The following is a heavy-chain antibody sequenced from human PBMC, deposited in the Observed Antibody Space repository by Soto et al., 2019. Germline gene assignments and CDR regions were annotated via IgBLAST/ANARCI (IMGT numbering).Heavy chain of an antibody. D-gene: IGHD2-8*02. V-gene: IGHV3-33*01. Sequence: QVHLVQSGGGVVQPGKSLXLSCAGSGFNFNAYGMHWVXQXPGRGLEWLAIIWNDGSNEFYADSVKGRFTISRDNSKRTVSLQMNNLXXXXXAIYXXXXXXTGGGLTYYLDAWGQGTLVTVSS. CDR3: XXXXTGGGLTYYLDA. CDR2: IWNDGSNE. CDR1: GFNFNAYG. J-gene: IGHJ4*02.